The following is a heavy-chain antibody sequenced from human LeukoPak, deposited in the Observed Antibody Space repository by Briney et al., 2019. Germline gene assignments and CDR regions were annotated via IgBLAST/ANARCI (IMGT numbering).Heavy chain of an antibody. Sequence: GGTLRLSCAASGFTFSSYGMSWARQAPGKGLEGVSAISGSGGSTYYADSVKGRFTISRDNSKNTLYLQMNSLRAEDTAVYYCAHSRSGWPTDAFDIWGQGTMVTVSS. CDR2: ISGSGGST. CDR3: AHSRSGWPTDAFDI. CDR1: GFTFSSYG. D-gene: IGHD6-19*01. J-gene: IGHJ3*02. V-gene: IGHV3-23*01.